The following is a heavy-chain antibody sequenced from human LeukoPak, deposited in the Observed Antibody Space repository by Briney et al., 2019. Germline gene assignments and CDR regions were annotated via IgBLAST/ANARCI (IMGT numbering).Heavy chain of an antibody. CDR1: GYTFTGYY. CDR3: ARVPSTIFGVVIWFDP. J-gene: IGHJ5*02. V-gene: IGHV1-2*02. D-gene: IGHD3-3*01. CDR2: INPNSGGT. Sequence: ASVKVSCKASGYTFTGYYMHWVRQAPGQGLEWMGWINPNSGGTDYAQKFQGRVTMTRDTSISTAYMELSRLRSDDTAVYYCARVPSTIFGVVIWFDPWGQGTLVTVSS.